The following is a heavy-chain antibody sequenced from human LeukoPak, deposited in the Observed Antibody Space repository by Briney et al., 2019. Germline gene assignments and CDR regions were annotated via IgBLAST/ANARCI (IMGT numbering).Heavy chain of an antibody. CDR1: GYTFTSYG. J-gene: IGHJ4*02. V-gene: IGHV1-46*01. D-gene: IGHD3-10*01. Sequence: ASVKVSCKASGYTFTSYGISWVRQAPGQGLEWMGIINPGGGSTTYAQQFQGRVTMTWDMSTSTVYMELGSLRSEDTAIYYCAKDRGYNGSGRGFDYWGQGTLITVSS. CDR2: INPGGGST. CDR3: AKDRGYNGSGRGFDY.